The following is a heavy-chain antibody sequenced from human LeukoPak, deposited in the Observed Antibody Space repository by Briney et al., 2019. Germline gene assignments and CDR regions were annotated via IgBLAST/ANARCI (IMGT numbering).Heavy chain of an antibody. J-gene: IGHJ3*02. D-gene: IGHD3-10*01. Sequence: PSETLSLTCTVPGGSISSGDYYWSWIRQPPGKGLEWIGYIYYSGSTYYNPSLKSRVTISVDTSKNQFSLKLSSVTAADTAVYYCARDLSYGSGSYLRDDDAFDIWGQGTMVTVSS. CDR3: ARDLSYGSGSYLRDDDAFDI. CDR1: GGSISSGDYY. CDR2: IYYSGST. V-gene: IGHV4-30-4*01.